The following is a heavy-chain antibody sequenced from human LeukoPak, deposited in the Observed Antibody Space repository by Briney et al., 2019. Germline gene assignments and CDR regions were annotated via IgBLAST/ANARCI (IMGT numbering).Heavy chain of an antibody. J-gene: IGHJ6*02. CDR2: ISAYNGNT. Sequence: ASVKVSCKASGYTFTSYGISWVRQAPGQGLEWMGWISAYNGNTNYAQKLRGRVTMTTDTSTSTAYMELRSLRSDDTAVYYCAREYQLLVLRRYYDYGMDVRGQGTTVTVSS. CDR3: AREYQLLVLRRYYDYGMDV. D-gene: IGHD2-2*01. V-gene: IGHV1-18*01. CDR1: GYTFTSYG.